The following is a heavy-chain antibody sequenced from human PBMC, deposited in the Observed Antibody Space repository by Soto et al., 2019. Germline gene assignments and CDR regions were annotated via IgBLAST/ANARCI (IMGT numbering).Heavy chain of an antibody. Sequence: QGQLQQSGPGLVKPSQTISLTCAISWDSVSSDITSWNWIRQSPSRGLAWLGRTYYRSKWFHDYAASVKSRITNNPDTSKNQFSLELNSMTPEDTAVYYCARGNALDVWGQGTVVTVSA. J-gene: IGHJ3*01. CDR1: WDSVSSDITS. V-gene: IGHV6-1*01. D-gene: IGHD3-10*01. CDR2: TYYRSKWFH. CDR3: ARGNALDV.